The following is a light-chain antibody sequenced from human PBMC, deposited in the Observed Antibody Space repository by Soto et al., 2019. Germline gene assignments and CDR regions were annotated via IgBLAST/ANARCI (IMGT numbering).Light chain of an antibody. V-gene: IGKV3-15*01. Sequence: ILMTQSPATLSVSPGERATLSCRASQSVSNNVAWYQQKPGQAPRLLIYDASTRATGIPARFSGSGSGTEFTLTISGLQSEDFAVYYCQRYNNWPPWTFGQGTKVEIK. CDR2: DAS. CDR1: QSVSNN. CDR3: QRYNNWPPWT. J-gene: IGKJ1*01.